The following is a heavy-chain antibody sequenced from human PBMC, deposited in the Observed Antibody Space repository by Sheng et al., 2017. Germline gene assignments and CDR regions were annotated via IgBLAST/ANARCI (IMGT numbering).Heavy chain of an antibody. CDR3: ARVSGSYLAFDI. Sequence: EVQVVESAGGLIQPGGSLRLSCAASEFIVSSSYMAWVRQTPGKGLDWVSVIYPIGTTYYADSVKGRFTISRDNSKNTIFLQMNSLRAEDTAVYYCARVSGSYLAFDIWGQGTMVTVSS. J-gene: IGHJ3*02. CDR2: IYPIGTT. V-gene: IGHV3-53*01. CDR1: EFIVSSSY. D-gene: IGHD1-26*01.